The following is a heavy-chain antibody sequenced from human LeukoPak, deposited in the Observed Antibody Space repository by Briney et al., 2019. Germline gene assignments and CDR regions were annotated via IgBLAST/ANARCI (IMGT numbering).Heavy chain of an antibody. CDR1: GFTFSSYD. Sequence: HPGGSLRLSCAASGFTFSSYDMHWVRQATGKGLEWVSAIGTAGDTYYPGSVKGRFTISRENAKNSLYLQMNSLRAGDTAVYYCARGDILTGFYDYWGQGTLVTVSS. D-gene: IGHD3-9*01. CDR2: IGTAGDT. V-gene: IGHV3-13*01. CDR3: ARGDILTGFYDY. J-gene: IGHJ4*02.